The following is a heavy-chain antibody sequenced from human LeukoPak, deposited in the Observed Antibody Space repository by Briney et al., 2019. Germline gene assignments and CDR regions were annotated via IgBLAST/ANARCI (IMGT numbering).Heavy chain of an antibody. Sequence: ASVKVSCKVSGYTLTGLSMHWVRQAPGKGLEWMGGFDPEDGERIYAQKFQGRVTMTEDTSTDTAYMELSSLRSKDTAVYFCATHSLVDSAMVPSRTDYWGQGTLVTVSS. D-gene: IGHD5-18*01. J-gene: IGHJ4*02. V-gene: IGHV1-24*01. CDR3: ATHSLVDSAMVPSRTDY. CDR2: FDPEDGER. CDR1: GYTLTGLS.